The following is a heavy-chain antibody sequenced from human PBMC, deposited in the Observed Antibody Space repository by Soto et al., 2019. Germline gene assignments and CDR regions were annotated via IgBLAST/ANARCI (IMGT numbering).Heavy chain of an antibody. J-gene: IGHJ5*02. V-gene: IGHV5-51*01. Sequence: PGESLKISCKGSGYSFTSYWIGWVRQMPGKGLEWMGIIYPGDSDTRYSPSFQGQVTISADKSISTAYLQWSSLKASDTAMYYCARRVARTYYHDSSGIIGYNWFDPWGQGTLVTVSS. CDR3: ARRVARTYYHDSSGIIGYNWFDP. CDR1: GYSFTSYW. D-gene: IGHD3-22*01. CDR2: IYPGDSDT.